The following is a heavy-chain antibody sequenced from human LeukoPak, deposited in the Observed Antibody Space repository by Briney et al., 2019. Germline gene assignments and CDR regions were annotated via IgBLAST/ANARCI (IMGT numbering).Heavy chain of an antibody. V-gene: IGHV3-21*01. D-gene: IGHD3-22*01. CDR1: GFTFSSYS. CDR3: ARARRGDHDTRIPTPLNWFDP. Sequence: GGSLRLSCAASGFTFSSYSMNWVRQAPGKGLEWVSSISSSGSYIYYADSVKGRFTISRDNAKNSLYLQMNSLRAEDTAVYYCARARRGDHDTRIPTPLNWFDPWGQGTLVTVSS. J-gene: IGHJ5*02. CDR2: ISSSGSYI.